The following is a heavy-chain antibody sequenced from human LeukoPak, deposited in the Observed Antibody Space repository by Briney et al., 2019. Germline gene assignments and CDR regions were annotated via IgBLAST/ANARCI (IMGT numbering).Heavy chain of an antibody. Sequence: GGSLRLSCAASGFTFSDYYMSWIRQAPGKRLEWVSYISSSGSTIYYADSVKGRFTISRDNAKNSLYLQMNSLRVEDTAVYYCARAGTPRRGLLMDVWGKGTTVTVSS. V-gene: IGHV3-11*01. CDR1: GFTFSDYY. CDR2: ISSSGSTI. D-gene: IGHD3/OR15-3a*01. CDR3: ARAGTPRRGLLMDV. J-gene: IGHJ6*03.